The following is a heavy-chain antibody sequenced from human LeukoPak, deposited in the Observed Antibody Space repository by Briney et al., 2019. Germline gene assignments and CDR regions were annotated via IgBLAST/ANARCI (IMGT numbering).Heavy chain of an antibody. D-gene: IGHD3-9*01. CDR3: ASSKPAVLRYFDWLLHFDY. CDR2: VYYSGST. V-gene: IGHV4-59*01. J-gene: IGHJ4*02. Sequence: SETLSLTCTVSGGSISSYYWSWIGQPPGKGLEWIGYVYYSGSTNYNPSLKSRVTISVDTSKNQFSLKLSSVTAADTAVYYCASSKPAVLRYFDWLLHFDYWGQGTLVNVSS. CDR1: GGSISSYY.